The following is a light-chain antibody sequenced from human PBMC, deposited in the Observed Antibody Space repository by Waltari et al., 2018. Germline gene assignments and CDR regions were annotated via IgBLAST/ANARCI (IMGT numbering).Light chain of an antibody. Sequence: EIVLTQFPGTLSLSPGERVILSCRASQSIRSQLAWYQQKPGQAPRLLIYGTSNRATGIPDRFSGSGSGTDFSLPISRLDPEDCAVYYCQHYLNLPVAFGPGTKVEIK. J-gene: IGKJ3*01. V-gene: IGKV3-20*01. CDR3: QHYLNLPVA. CDR1: QSIRSQ. CDR2: GTS.